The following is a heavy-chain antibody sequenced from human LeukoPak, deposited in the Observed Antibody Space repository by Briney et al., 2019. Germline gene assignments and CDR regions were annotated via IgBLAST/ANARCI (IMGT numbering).Heavy chain of an antibody. D-gene: IGHD6-13*01. CDR2: ISWNSGSI. J-gene: IGHJ4*02. CDR1: GFTFDDYA. V-gene: IGHV3-9*01. Sequence: GRSLRLSCAASGFTFDDYAMHWVRQAPGKGLEWVSGISWNSGSIGYADSVKGRFTISRDNAKNSLCLQMNSLRAEDTALYYCAKDSRYSSSCFDYWGQGTLVTVSS. CDR3: AKDSRYSSSCFDY.